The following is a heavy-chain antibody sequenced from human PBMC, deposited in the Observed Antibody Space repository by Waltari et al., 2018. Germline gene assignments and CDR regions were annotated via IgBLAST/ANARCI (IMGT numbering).Heavy chain of an antibody. CDR2: IYHSGST. J-gene: IGHJ2*01. D-gene: IGHD6-19*01. CDR1: GYSISTGSY. V-gene: IGHV4-38-2*01. Sequence: QVQLQESGPGLVKPSATLSLTCAVSGYSISTGSYLGCLRQPPGKGLEWIGSIYHSGSTYYNPSLKSRVTISVDTSKNQFSLKLSAVTAADTAVYYCASRPLGAGWYFDLWGRGTLVTVSS. CDR3: ASRPLGAGWYFDL.